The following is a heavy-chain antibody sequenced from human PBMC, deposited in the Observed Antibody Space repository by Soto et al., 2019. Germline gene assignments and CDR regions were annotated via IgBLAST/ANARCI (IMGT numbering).Heavy chain of an antibody. V-gene: IGHV6-1*01. Sequence: QVQLQQSGPGLVKPSQTLSLICAISGDSVSSASATWSWIRQSPSGRLEWLGRTYYRSKWHNDYAVSVKSLITIIPDPSKNQLSLQLSSVTLEDTAVYFCARDGSGYQWYFDVWGRGSLVTVSS. CDR3: ARDGSGYQWYFDV. CDR1: GDSVSSASAT. CDR2: TYYRSKWHN. J-gene: IGHJ2*01. D-gene: IGHD5-12*01.